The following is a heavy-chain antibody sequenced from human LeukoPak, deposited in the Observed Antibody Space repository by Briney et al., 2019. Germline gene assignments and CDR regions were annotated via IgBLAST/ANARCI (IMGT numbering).Heavy chain of an antibody. V-gene: IGHV3-23*01. CDR2: ISGSGGST. CDR1: GFTFSSYA. J-gene: IGHJ4*02. D-gene: IGHD6-19*01. Sequence: GGSLRLSCAASGFTFSSYAMSWIRQTPAKGLEWVSTISGSGGSTYYADSVKGRFTISRDNSKNTLYLQMNSLRAEDTAVYYCANNGGVAVAGSFDYWGQGTLVTVSS. CDR3: ANNGGVAVAGSFDY.